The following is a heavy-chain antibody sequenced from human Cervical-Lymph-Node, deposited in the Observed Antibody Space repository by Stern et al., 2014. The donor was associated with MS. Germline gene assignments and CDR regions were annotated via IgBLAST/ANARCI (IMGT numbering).Heavy chain of an antibody. V-gene: IGHV4-59*08. CDR3: ATQHSGGWFAFDI. Sequence: QLQLQESGPGLVKSSETLSLTCNVSGGSIRGYYWSWIRQPPGKGLEWIGYIYYTGSTNYNPSLESRVTITVDSSKNQFSLRLNSVTAADTAIYYCATQHSGGWFAFDIWGQGTMVTVSS. J-gene: IGHJ3*02. CDR1: GGSIRGYY. D-gene: IGHD6-19*01. CDR2: IYYTGST.